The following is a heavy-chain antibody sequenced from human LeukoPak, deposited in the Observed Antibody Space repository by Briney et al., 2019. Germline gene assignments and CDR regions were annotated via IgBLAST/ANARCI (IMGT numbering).Heavy chain of an antibody. J-gene: IGHJ4*02. CDR3: AREKYSFGSGSYSSYFDY. CDR2: IYYSGST. Sequence: SETLSLTCAVYGGSFSGYYWSWIRQPPGKGLEWIGYIYYSGSTNYTPSLKSRVTISVDTSNTQFSLKLSSVTAADTAVYYCAREKYSFGSGSYSSYFDYWGQGTLVTVSS. CDR1: GGSFSGYY. D-gene: IGHD1-26*01. V-gene: IGHV4-59*01.